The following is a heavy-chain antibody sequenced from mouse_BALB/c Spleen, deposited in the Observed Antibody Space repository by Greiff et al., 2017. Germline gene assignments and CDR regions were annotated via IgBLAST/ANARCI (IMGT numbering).Heavy chain of an antibody. Sequence: EVKLVESGGGLVKPGGSLKLSCAASGFTFSSYTMSWVRQTPEKRLEWVAYISNGGGSTYYPDTVKGRFTISRDNAKNTLYLQMSSLTSEDTAMYYCAGHVGGKYYAMDYWGQGTSVTVSS. J-gene: IGHJ4*01. D-gene: IGHD2-1*01. CDR3: AGHVGGKYYAMDY. CDR2: ISNGGGST. V-gene: IGHV5-12-2*01. CDR1: GFTFSSYT.